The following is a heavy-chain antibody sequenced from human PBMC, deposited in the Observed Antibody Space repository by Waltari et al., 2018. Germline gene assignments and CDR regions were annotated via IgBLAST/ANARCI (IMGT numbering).Heavy chain of an antibody. CDR3: AKVFSSGWYVGALDY. CDR1: GFTFSSYA. J-gene: IGHJ4*02. D-gene: IGHD6-19*01. CDR2: ISGSGGST. Sequence: EVQLLESGGGLVQPGGSLRLSCAASGFTFSSYAMSWVRQAPGKGLEWVSAISGSGGSTYYADSVTGRFNISRDNSKNTLYLQMNSLRAEDTAVYYCAKVFSSGWYVGALDYWGQGTLVTVSS. V-gene: IGHV3-23*01.